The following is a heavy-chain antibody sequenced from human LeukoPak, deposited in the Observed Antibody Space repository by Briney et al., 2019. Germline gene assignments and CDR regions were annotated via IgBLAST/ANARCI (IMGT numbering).Heavy chain of an antibody. D-gene: IGHD3/OR15-3a*01. Sequence: GGSLRLSCAASGFTFRDRGMHWVRQAPGKGLEWVAHIWYDGTNKFYADSVKGRFTISRDNSKNTLYLQMNSLRAEDTAVYYCASRGTGPFDYWGQGTLVTVSS. V-gene: IGHV3-33*01. CDR2: IWYDGTNK. CDR3: ASRGTGPFDY. CDR1: GFTFRDRG. J-gene: IGHJ4*02.